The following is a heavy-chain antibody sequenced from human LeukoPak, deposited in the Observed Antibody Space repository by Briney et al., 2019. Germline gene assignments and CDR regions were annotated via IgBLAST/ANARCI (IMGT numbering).Heavy chain of an antibody. D-gene: IGHD2-21*02. CDR1: GGSISSSSYY. CDR2: IYYSGST. V-gene: IGHV4-39*07. Sequence: KSSETLSLTCTVSGGSISSSSYYWSWIRQPPGKGLEWIGSIYYSGSTYYNPSLKSRVTISVDTSKNQFSLKLSSVTAADTAVYYCASDARYCGGDCYWGVFDYWGQGTLVTVSS. J-gene: IGHJ4*02. CDR3: ASDARYCGGDCYWGVFDY.